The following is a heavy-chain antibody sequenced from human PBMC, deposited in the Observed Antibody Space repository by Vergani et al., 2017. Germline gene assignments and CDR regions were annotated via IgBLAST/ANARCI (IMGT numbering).Heavy chain of an antibody. J-gene: IGHJ4*02. D-gene: IGHD3-10*01. CDR1: GYSVNSYY. Sequence: QVKLQESGPGLVKPSETLSLTCTVSGYSVNSYYWSWIRQPPGKGLEWMGYVSFRGDTLYYPSAKGRMTISLNTSSNQFSLYLTSVTAADTAVYYCARSRIYYGAGSPDYWGQGTLVTVSS. CDR2: VSFRGDT. V-gene: IGHV4-59*02. CDR3: ARSRIYYGAGSPDY.